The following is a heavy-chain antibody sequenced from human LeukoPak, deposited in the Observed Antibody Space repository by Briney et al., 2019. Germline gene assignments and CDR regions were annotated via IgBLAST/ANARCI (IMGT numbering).Heavy chain of an antibody. CDR3: AKVPPLNYDFWSGSYFDY. V-gene: IGHV3-30*02. D-gene: IGHD3-3*01. CDR1: GFTFSSYG. Sequence: GGSLRLSCAASGFTFSSYGMHWVRQAPGKGLEWVAFIRCDGSNKYYADSVKGRFTISRDNSKNTLYLQMNSLRAEDTAVYYCAKVPPLNYDFWSGSYFDYWGQGTLVTVSS. J-gene: IGHJ4*02. CDR2: IRCDGSNK.